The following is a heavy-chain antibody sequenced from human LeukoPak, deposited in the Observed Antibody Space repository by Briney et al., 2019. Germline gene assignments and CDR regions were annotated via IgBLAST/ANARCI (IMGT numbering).Heavy chain of an antibody. V-gene: IGHV1-2*02. J-gene: IGHJ4*02. D-gene: IGHD6-25*01. CDR3: ARGQGSGVTYYFDS. CDR2: INPDNGGT. Sequence: GASVKVSCKASGYTFTGYHIHWVRQAPGQGLEWMGWINPDNGGTNYAQKFQGRVTMTRDTSIRTADIELSRLRSDDTAVYYCARGQGSGVTYYFDSWGQGTLVTVSS. CDR1: GYTFTGYH.